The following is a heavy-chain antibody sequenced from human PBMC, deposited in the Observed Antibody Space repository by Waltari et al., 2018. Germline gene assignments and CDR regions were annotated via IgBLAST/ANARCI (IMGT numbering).Heavy chain of an antibody. V-gene: IGHV4-34*01. CDR2: INHSGRT. CDR1: GGSFSGYY. CDR3: ARGRKGYSSSSYYYYGMDV. D-gene: IGHD6-6*01. J-gene: IGHJ6*02. Sequence: QVQLQQWGAGLLKPSETLSLTCAVYGGSFSGYYWSWIHQPPGKGLEWIGEINHSGRTNYHPSHKSGGTISVDTSKNQFSLKLSSVTAADTAVYYCARGRKGYSSSSYYYYGMDVWGQGTTVTVSS.